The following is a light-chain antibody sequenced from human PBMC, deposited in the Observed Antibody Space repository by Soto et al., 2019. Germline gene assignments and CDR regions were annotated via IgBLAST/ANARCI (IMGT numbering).Light chain of an antibody. Sequence: EIVLTQSPATLSLSPGERATLSCRASQSISNYLAWYQQKPGQAPRLLIYDASTRATGIPARFSGSGSGTDFTLTISSLEPADFAVYDYQQPSDWPQNFGQGTRLDSK. V-gene: IGKV3-11*01. CDR3: QQPSDWPQN. CDR1: QSISNY. J-gene: IGKJ5*01. CDR2: DAS.